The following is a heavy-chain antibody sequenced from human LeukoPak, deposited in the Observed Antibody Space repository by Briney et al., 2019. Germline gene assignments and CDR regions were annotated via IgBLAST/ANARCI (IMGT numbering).Heavy chain of an antibody. J-gene: IGHJ6*02. Sequence: GGSLRLSCAASGFTFSRYSMNWVRQAPGKGLEWVSSISSSSSYIYYADSVKGRFTISRDNAKNSLYLQMNSLRAEDTAVYYCARRVQVAATAAYGMDVWGQGTTVTVSS. CDR3: ARRVQVAATAAYGMDV. V-gene: IGHV3-21*01. D-gene: IGHD2-15*01. CDR2: ISSSSSYI. CDR1: GFTFSRYS.